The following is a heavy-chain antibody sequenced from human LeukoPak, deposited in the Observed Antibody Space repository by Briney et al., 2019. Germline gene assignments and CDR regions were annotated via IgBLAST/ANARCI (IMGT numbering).Heavy chain of an antibody. CDR1: GGSVSSGSYY. Sequence: PSGTLSLTCTVSGGSVSSGSYYWSWIRQPPGKGLEWIGYIYYGGSTNYNPSLKSRVTISVDTSKNQFSLKLSSVTAADTAVYYCARGRRITIFGVVISEGYNWFDPWGQGTLVTVSS. J-gene: IGHJ5*02. CDR2: IYYGGST. D-gene: IGHD3-3*01. V-gene: IGHV4-61*01. CDR3: ARGRRITIFGVVISEGYNWFDP.